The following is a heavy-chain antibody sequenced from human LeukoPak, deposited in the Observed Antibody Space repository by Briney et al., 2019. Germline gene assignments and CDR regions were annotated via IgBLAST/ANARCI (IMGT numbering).Heavy chain of an antibody. CDR2: INPNNGAT. V-gene: IGHV1-2*02. D-gene: IGHD5-18*01. J-gene: IGHJ5*02. CDR1: GYTFTRYQ. CDR3: AREEAAMVNWFDP. Sequence: ASVKVSCKASGYTFTRYQIHWVRQAPGQGLEWMGWINPNNGATKNAQIFQGRVTMTRDTSISTAYMELSRLRSDDTAVYYCAREEAAMVNWFDPWGQGTLVTVSS.